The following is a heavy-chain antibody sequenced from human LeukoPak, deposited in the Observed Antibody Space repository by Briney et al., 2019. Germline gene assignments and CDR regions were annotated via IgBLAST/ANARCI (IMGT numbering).Heavy chain of an antibody. J-gene: IGHJ4*02. CDR1: GDSISSGRYY. CDR3: ARGLYYYDSSGYSC. D-gene: IGHD3-22*01. Sequence: SETLSLTCTVSGDSISSGRYYWSWIRQPAGKGLEWIGRIHTSGSTNYNPSLKSRVTISVDTSKNQFSLKLSSVTAADTAVYYCARGLYYYDSSGYSCWGQGTLVTVSS. CDR2: IHTSGST. V-gene: IGHV4-61*02.